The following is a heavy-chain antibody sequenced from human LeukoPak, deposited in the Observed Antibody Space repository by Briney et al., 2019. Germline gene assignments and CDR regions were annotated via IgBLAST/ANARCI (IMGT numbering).Heavy chain of an antibody. CDR1: GGSISTYY. CDR2: VYYSGNT. V-gene: IGHV4-59*12. D-gene: IGHD3-10*01. Sequence: SETLSLTCAVSGGSISTYYWTWIRQPPGKGLEWIGNVYYSGNTKYNPSLKSRVTISVDTSRNKFSLKLNSVTVADTAVYYCARGRFGPDYYGSGSYYSKWGQGTLVTVSS. J-gene: IGHJ4*02. CDR3: ARGRFGPDYYGSGSYYSK.